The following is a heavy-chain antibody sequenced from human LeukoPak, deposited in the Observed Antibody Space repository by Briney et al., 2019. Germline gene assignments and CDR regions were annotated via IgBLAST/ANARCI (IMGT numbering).Heavy chain of an antibody. CDR2: INTNTGNP. J-gene: IGHJ4*02. V-gene: IGHV7-4-1*02. CDR3: ARDPYYYGSGSFGPPGY. CDR1: GYTFTSYA. D-gene: IGHD3-10*01. Sequence: ASVKVSCKASGYTFTSYAMNWVRQAPGQGLEWMGWINTNTGNPSYAQGFTGRFVFSLDTSVSTAYLQISSLKAEDTAVYYCARDPYYYGSGSFGPPGYWGQGTLVTVSS.